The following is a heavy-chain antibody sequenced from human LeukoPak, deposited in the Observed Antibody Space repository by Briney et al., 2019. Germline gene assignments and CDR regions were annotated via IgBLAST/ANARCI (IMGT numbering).Heavy chain of an antibody. CDR2: IYYSGST. CDR3: ARNRPYYGARGEYAFDI. Sequence: SETLSLTCTVSGGSISSYYWSWIRQPPGKGLEWIGYIYYSGSTNYNPSLKSRVTISVDTSKNQFSLKLSSVTAADTAVYYCARNRPYYGARGEYAFDIWGQGTMVTVSS. V-gene: IGHV4-59*08. J-gene: IGHJ3*02. D-gene: IGHD4-17*01. CDR1: GGSISSYY.